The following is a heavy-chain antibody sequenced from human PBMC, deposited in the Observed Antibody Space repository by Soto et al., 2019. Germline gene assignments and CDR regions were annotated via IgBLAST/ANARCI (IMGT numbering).Heavy chain of an antibody. J-gene: IGHJ6*02. CDR1: GGTFSSYA. V-gene: IGHV1-69*13. CDR2: IIPIFGTA. Sequence: GASVKVSCKASGGTFSSYAISWVRQAPGQGLEWMGGIIPIFGTANYAQKFQGRVTITADESTSTAYMELSSLRSEDTAVYYCARDGVYPIVGAPSYYYYGMDVWGQGTTVTVSS. D-gene: IGHD1-26*01. CDR3: ARDGVYPIVGAPSYYYYGMDV.